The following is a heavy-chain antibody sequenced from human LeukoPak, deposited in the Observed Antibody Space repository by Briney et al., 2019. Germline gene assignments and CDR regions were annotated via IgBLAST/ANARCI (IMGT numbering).Heavy chain of an antibody. CDR2: ISYDGSNK. D-gene: IGHD3-10*01. J-gene: IGHJ4*02. CDR1: GFTFSSYA. V-gene: IGHV3-30*04. CDR3: ARETTRYGSGSYYRSGFDY. Sequence: GGSLRLSCAASGFTFSSYAMHWVRQAPGKGLEWVAVISYDGSNKYYADSVKGRFTISRDNSKSTLYLQMNSLRAEDTAVYYCARETTRYGSGSYYRSGFDYWGQGTLVTVSS.